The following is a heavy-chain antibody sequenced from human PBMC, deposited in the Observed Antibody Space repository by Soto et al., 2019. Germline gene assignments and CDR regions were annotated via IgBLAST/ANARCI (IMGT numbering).Heavy chain of an antibody. V-gene: IGHV4-59*01. CDR2: LYYSGST. D-gene: IGHD3-3*01. Sequence: QVQLQESGPGLVKPSETLSLTCTVSGGSISSYYWSWIRQPPGKGLEWLGYLYYSGSTNYNPTLKSRVTISVDTSKNQFSLKLSSVTAAYTAVYYCAFGSLSGYSPYYYYYGMDVWGQGTTVTVSS. CDR1: GGSISSYY. CDR3: AFGSLSGYSPYYYYYGMDV. J-gene: IGHJ6*02.